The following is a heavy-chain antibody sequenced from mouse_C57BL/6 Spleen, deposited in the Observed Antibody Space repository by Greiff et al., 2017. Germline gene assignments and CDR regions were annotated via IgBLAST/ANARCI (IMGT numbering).Heavy chain of an antibody. CDR2: ISNGGGST. J-gene: IGHJ3*01. CDR1: GFTFSDYY. D-gene: IGHD3-3*01. CDR3: AIQGGGLGGFAY. Sequence: EVMLVEPGGGLVQPGGSLKLSCAASGFTFSDYYMYWVRQTPEKRLEWVAYISNGGGSTYYPDTVKGRFTISRDNAKNTLYLQMSRLKSEDTAMYYCAIQGGGLGGFAYWGQRTLVTVAA. V-gene: IGHV5-12*01.